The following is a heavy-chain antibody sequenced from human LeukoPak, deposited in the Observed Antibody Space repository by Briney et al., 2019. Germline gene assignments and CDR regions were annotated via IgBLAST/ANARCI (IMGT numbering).Heavy chain of an antibody. Sequence: GGTLSLSCAASGFTFSSYCMHWVRHTPGKGLVWVSRIKSSGSTTSYADSEKGQFTIPRDNANNTLYLQMNRLRAEDTAVYYCARDGFSFGDDCANRGQGTLVTVSS. V-gene: IGHV3-74*01. J-gene: IGHJ4*02. CDR1: GFTFSSYC. CDR2: IKSSGSTT. CDR3: ARDGFSFGDDCAN. D-gene: IGHD5-18*01.